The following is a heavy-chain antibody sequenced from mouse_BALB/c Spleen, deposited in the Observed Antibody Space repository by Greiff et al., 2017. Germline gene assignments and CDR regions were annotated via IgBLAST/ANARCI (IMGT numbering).Heavy chain of an antibody. V-gene: IGHV5-12-2*01. CDR3: ATRSGTSVAMAY. CDR1: GFTFSSYT. J-gene: IGHJ4*01. CDR2: ISNGGGST. Sequence: EVQLVESGGGLVQPGGSLKLSCAASGFTFSSYTMSWVRQTPEKRLEWVAYISNGGGSTYYPDTVKGRFTISRDNAKNTLYLQMRSLTSEDTAMYYCATRSGTSVAMAYWGQGTSVTVSS. D-gene: IGHD4-1*01.